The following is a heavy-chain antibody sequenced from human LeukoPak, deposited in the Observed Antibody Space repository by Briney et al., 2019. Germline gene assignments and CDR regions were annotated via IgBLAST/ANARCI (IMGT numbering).Heavy chain of an antibody. CDR1: GGSFSGYY. D-gene: IGHD1-26*01. Sequence: SETLSLTCAVYGGSFSGYYWSWIRQPPGKGLEWIGEINHSGSTNYNPSLKSRVTISVDTSKNQFSLKLSSVTAADTAVYYCARIREWELDYWGQGTLVTVSS. J-gene: IGHJ4*02. V-gene: IGHV4-34*01. CDR3: ARIREWELDY. CDR2: INHSGST.